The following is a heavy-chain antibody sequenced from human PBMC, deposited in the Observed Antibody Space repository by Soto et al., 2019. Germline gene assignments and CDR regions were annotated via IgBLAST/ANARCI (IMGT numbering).Heavy chain of an antibody. CDR2: IYSGGST. V-gene: IGHV3-53*01. D-gene: IGHD5-18*01. CDR3: AKPPRRGYSYGFDY. Sequence: PGGSLRLSCAASGFTVSSNYMSWVRQAPGKGLEWVSVIYSGGSTYYADSVKGRFTISRDNSKNTLYLQMNSLRAEDTAVYYCAKPPRRGYSYGFDYWGQGTLVTVSS. J-gene: IGHJ4*02. CDR1: GFTVSSNY.